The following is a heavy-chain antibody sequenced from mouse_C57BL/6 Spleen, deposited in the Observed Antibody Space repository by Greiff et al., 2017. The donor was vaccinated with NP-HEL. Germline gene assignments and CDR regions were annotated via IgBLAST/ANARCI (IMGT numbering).Heavy chain of an antibody. CDR2: IYPGSGST. CDR1: GYTFTSYW. V-gene: IGHV1-55*01. J-gene: IGHJ4*01. CDR3: ARRPLRLRFYAMDY. Sequence: QVQLQQPGAELVKPGASVKMSCKASGYTFTSYWLTWVKQRPGQGLEWIGDIYPGSGSTNYNEKFKSKATLTVDTSSSTAYMQLSSLTSEDSAVYYCARRPLRLRFYAMDYWGQGTSVTVSS. D-gene: IGHD3-2*02.